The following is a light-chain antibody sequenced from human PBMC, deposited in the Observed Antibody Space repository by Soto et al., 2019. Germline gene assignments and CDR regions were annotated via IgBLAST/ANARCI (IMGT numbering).Light chain of an antibody. J-gene: IGLJ1*01. CDR1: SSDVGVYNS. CDR2: DVG. V-gene: IGLV2-14*03. Sequence: QSVLTQPASVSGSPGESITISCTGTSSDVGVYNSVSWYQHHPGKAPKLILHDVGDRPSGVSYRFSGSKSGNTASLTISGLQAADETDYFCSSCTSSMTNVFVSGTKVTVL. CDR3: SSCTSSMTNV.